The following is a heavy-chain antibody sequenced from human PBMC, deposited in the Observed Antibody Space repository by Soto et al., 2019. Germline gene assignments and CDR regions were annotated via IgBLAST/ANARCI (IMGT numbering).Heavy chain of an antibody. Sequence: PGGSLRLSCAASGFTFSSYAMSWVRQAPGKGLEWVSAISGSGGSTYYADSVKGRFTISRDNSKNTLYLQMNGLRAEDTAVYYCATSTRSSSGWYVNYFDYWGQGTLVTVSS. V-gene: IGHV3-23*01. CDR1: GFTFSSYA. CDR3: ATSTRSSSGWYVNYFDY. CDR2: ISGSGGST. D-gene: IGHD6-19*01. J-gene: IGHJ4*02.